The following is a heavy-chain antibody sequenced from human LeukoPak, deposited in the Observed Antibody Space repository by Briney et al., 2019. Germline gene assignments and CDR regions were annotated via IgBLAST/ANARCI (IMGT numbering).Heavy chain of an antibody. V-gene: IGHV4-4*07. Sequence: PSETLSLTCTVYGGSISSYYWSWIRQPAGKGLEWIGRIYTSGSTNYNPSLKSRVTISVDKSKNQFSLKLSSVTAADTAVYYCARRKYREGAFDIWGQGTMVTVSS. CDR3: ARRKYREGAFDI. CDR2: IYTSGST. D-gene: IGHD1-14*01. CDR1: GGSISSYY. J-gene: IGHJ3*02.